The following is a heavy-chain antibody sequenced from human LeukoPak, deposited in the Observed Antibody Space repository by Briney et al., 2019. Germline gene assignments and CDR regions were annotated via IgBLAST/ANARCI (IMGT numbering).Heavy chain of an antibody. Sequence: PSETLSLTCTVSGGSISSYYWSWIRQPPGKGLEWIGYIYYSGSTNYNPSLKSRATISVDTSKNQFSLKLSSVTAADTAVYYCARRSDYGDYAQWGQGTLVTVSS. CDR3: ARRSDYGDYAQ. D-gene: IGHD4-17*01. V-gene: IGHV4-59*08. CDR2: IYYSGST. CDR1: GGSISSYY. J-gene: IGHJ4*02.